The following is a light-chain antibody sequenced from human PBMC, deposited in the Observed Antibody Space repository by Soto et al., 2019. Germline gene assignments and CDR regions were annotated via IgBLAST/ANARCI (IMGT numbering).Light chain of an antibody. J-gene: IGKJ2*01. CDR3: QQYGGLPYT. CDR1: ERITRDY. V-gene: IGKV3-20*01. Sequence: IVLTQSPGTLSLSPGHTSTLSCSASERITRDYLAWYQQRLGQAPRLLIYGASSVATGVPDRFSGSGSGTDFTITISRLEPEDFAIYYCQQYGGLPYTFGQGTKLEIK. CDR2: GAS.